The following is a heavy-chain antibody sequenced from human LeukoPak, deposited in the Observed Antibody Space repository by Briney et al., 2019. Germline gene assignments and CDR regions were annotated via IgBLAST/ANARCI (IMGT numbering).Heavy chain of an antibody. CDR1: GFTFSGDW. CDR3: ARSQGSGPQDY. CDR2: SKSDGSST. J-gene: IGHJ4*02. Sequence: GGSLRLSCAVSGFTFSGDWMHWVRQAPGKGLVWVSRSKSDGSSTSYADSVKGRFTISRDNAKNTLYLQMNSLRTEDTAVYYCARSQGSGPQDYWGQGTLATVSS. D-gene: IGHD6-19*01. V-gene: IGHV3-74*01.